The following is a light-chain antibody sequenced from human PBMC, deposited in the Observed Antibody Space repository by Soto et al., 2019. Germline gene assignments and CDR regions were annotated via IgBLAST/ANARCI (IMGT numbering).Light chain of an antibody. J-gene: IGLJ1*01. CDR2: DVS. Sequence: QSALTQPRSVSGSPGQSVTIPCTGTSSDVGGYNYVSWYQQHSGKAPKFMIYDVSKRPSGVPDRFSGSKSGNTASLTISGLQAEDEADYYCCSYAGSYRYVFGTGTKLTVL. V-gene: IGLV2-11*01. CDR3: CSYAGSYRYV. CDR1: SSDVGGYNY.